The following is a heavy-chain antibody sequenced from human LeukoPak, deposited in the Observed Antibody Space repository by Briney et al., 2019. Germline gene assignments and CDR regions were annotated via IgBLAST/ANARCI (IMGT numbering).Heavy chain of an antibody. CDR1: GFTFSSYG. Sequence: SGGSLRLSCAASGFTFSSYGMHWVRQAPGKGLEWVAVISYDGSNKYYADSVKGRFTISRDNSKNTLYLQMNSLRAGDTAVYYCAKTPRAAYYFDYWGQGTLVTVSS. V-gene: IGHV3-30*18. CDR3: AKTPRAAYYFDY. CDR2: ISYDGSNK. J-gene: IGHJ4*02. D-gene: IGHD6-25*01.